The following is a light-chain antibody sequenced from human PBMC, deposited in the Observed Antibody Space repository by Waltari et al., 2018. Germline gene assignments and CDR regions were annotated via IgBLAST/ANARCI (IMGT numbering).Light chain of an antibody. CDR2: FVS. J-gene: IGLJ3*02. V-gene: IGLV2-14*01. CDR1: SSDIGGYNY. Sequence: SALTQSPSVSGSPGQSITISCTGTSSDIGGYNYVSWYHQHPGKAPKHMTHFVSKRHSGVSNRFSGSKSGNTASLTISGLQAEDEADYYCSSYTSTNTWVFGGGTKLTVL. CDR3: SSYTSTNTWV.